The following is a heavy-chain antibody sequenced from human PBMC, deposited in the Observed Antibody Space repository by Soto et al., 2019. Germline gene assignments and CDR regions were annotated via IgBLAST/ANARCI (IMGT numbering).Heavy chain of an antibody. J-gene: IGHJ6*03. CDR1: GYTFTNYG. CDR2: ISAYNGNT. D-gene: IGHD6-6*01. CDR3: ARVRQLVRYFYYYMDV. Sequence: ASVKVSCKASGYTFTNYGITWVRQAPGQGLEWMGWISAYNGNTHYTQRLQGRVTMTTDTSTSTAYMELRGLRSDDTAVYYCARVRQLVRYFYYYMDVWGKGTTVTV. V-gene: IGHV1-18*01.